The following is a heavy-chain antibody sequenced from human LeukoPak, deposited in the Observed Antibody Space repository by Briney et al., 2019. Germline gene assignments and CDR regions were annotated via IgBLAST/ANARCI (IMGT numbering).Heavy chain of an antibody. Sequence: PGGSLRLSCAASGFTFSSYWMHWVRQAPGKGLVWVSRINSDGSSTSYADSIKGRFTISRDKAKNSLYLQMNSLRGEDTAVYYCARYSTSNAFDIWGQGTMVTVSS. CDR3: ARYSTSNAFDI. J-gene: IGHJ3*02. CDR2: INSDGSST. CDR1: GFTFSSYW. D-gene: IGHD2-2*01. V-gene: IGHV3-74*01.